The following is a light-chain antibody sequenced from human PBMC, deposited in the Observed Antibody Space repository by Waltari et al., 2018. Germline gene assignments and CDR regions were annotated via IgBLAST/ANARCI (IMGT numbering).Light chain of an antibody. CDR3: QQYSNWPYS. CDR1: QSVSSS. CDR2: GAS. Sequence: EIVLTQSPATLSLSPGERATLSCRASQSVSSSLAWYQQKPGQAPRLLIYGASSRATGIPDRFSVSGSGTDFTLTISSLEPEDFAVYYCQQYSNWPYSFGQGTKVEIK. V-gene: IGKV3-15*01. J-gene: IGKJ2*03.